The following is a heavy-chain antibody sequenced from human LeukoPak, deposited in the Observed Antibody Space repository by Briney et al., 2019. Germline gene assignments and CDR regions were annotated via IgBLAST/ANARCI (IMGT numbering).Heavy chain of an antibody. V-gene: IGHV3-74*01. CDR1: GLTFSTYW. CDR2: INGDETIT. D-gene: IGHD4-17*01. CDR3: ARDLNGDYPEDSLDI. Sequence: GGSLRLSCEASGLTFSTYWMHWVRQAPGKGLEWVSHINGDETITTYADSVKGRFTISRDNAKNTLYLQMNSLRVEDTAVYYCARDLNGDYPEDSLDIWGQGTMVTVS. J-gene: IGHJ3*02.